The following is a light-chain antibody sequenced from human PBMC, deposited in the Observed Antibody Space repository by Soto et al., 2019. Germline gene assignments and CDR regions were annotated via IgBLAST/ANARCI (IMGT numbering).Light chain of an antibody. CDR3: QQRSNWPPLT. CDR2: GAS. V-gene: IGKV3-15*01. Sequence: EIVMTQSPATLSVSPGERATLSCRASQSVSRNLAWYQQRPGQAPRLLISGASTRATGIAARFSGSGSGREFTLTISSLQSEDSALYYCQQRSNWPPLTFGGGTKVEIK. J-gene: IGKJ4*01. CDR1: QSVSRN.